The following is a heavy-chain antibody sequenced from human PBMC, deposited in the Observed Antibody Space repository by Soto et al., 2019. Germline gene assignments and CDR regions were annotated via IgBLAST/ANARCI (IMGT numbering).Heavy chain of an antibody. CDR3: AGKPINYDSSGYYAFDP. Sequence: SETLSLTCTVSGGSISSGDYYWSWIRQPPGKGLEWIGYIYYSGSTYYNPSLKSRVTISVDTSKNQFSLKLSSVTAADTAVYYCAGKPINYDSSGYYAFDPWGQGTLVTVSS. CDR2: IYYSGST. CDR1: GGSISSGDYY. D-gene: IGHD3-22*01. J-gene: IGHJ5*02. V-gene: IGHV4-30-4*01.